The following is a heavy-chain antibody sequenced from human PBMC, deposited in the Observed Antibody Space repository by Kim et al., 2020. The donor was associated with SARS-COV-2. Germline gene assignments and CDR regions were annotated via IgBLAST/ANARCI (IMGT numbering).Heavy chain of an antibody. Sequence: KYNPSFKSRVTISPDTSKNQVSLKLSSVTAADTAVYYCGRAGDSSGYPDYWGQGILVTVSS. D-gene: IGHD3-22*01. CDR3: GRAGDSSGYPDY. V-gene: IGHV4-59*01. J-gene: IGHJ4*02.